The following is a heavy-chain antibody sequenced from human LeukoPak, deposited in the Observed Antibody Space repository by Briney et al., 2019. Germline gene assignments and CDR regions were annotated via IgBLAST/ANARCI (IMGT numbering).Heavy chain of an antibody. V-gene: IGHV4-30-2*01. CDR1: GGSISSGGYS. CDR2: IYHSGST. J-gene: IGHJ3*02. Sequence: SETLSLICAVSGGSISSGGYSWSWLRQPPGTGLEWIGYIYHSGSTNYNPSLKSRVTISVDKSKNQFSLKLSSVTAADTAVYYCAREDENAFDIWGQGTMVTVSS. CDR3: AREDENAFDI.